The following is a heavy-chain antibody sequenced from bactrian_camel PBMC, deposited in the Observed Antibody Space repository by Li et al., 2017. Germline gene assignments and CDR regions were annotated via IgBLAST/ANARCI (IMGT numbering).Heavy chain of an antibody. J-gene: IGHJ4*01. V-gene: IGHV3S54*01. Sequence: HVQLVESGGASVRAGGSLRLSCVASGETYSFKHMGWFRQAPGKEREGVARINTGGRSTQYADSVKGRFTISRDDNQRTIYLQMNSLEPEDTAIYYCALCHQIDVDSWYEDYEYGTWGQGTQVTVS. CDR2: INTGGRST. CDR1: GETYSFKH. CDR3: ALCHQIDVDSWYEDYEYGT. D-gene: IGHD2*01.